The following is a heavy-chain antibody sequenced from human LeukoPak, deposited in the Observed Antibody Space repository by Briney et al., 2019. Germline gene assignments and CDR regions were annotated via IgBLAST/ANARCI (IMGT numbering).Heavy chain of an antibody. D-gene: IGHD1-26*01. CDR3: ARVPLEGLRRTYYFDY. Sequence: SETLSLTCTVSGGSISTYYWSWIRQPPGKGLEWIGYIYYSGSINYNPSLKSRVTISVDTSKNQFSLKLSSVTAADTAVYYCARVPLEGLRRTYYFDYWGQGTLVTVSS. J-gene: IGHJ4*02. CDR1: GGSISTYY. CDR2: IYYSGSI. V-gene: IGHV4-59*12.